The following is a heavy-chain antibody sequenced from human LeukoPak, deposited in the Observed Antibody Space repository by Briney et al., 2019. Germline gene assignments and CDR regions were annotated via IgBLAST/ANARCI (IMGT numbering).Heavy chain of an antibody. CDR1: GFTFDDYA. Sequence: GRSLRLSCAASGFTFDDYAMHWVRQAPGKGLEWVSGISWNSGSIGYADSVKGRFTISRDNAKNSLYLQMNSLRAEDTALYYCAKEVPSYYDYFDYWGQGTLVTVSS. J-gene: IGHJ4*02. CDR2: ISWNSGSI. D-gene: IGHD1-26*01. CDR3: AKEVPSYYDYFDY. V-gene: IGHV3-9*01.